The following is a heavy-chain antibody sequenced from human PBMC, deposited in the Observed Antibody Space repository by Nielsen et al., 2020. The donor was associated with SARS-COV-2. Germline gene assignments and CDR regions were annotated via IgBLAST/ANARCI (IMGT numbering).Heavy chain of an antibody. J-gene: IGHJ4*02. CDR2: ISHGGST. CDR3: AREAYDFWSGYHFDY. V-gene: IGHV4-39*07. D-gene: IGHD3-3*01. Sequence: SETLSLTCTVSGGSISSGDSYWTWIRQPPGKGLEWIGEISHGGSTGYNPSLKSRVTISEDPSKNQFSLKLRSVTAADTAVYYCAREAYDFWSGYHFDYWGQGTLVTVSS. CDR1: GGSISSGDSY.